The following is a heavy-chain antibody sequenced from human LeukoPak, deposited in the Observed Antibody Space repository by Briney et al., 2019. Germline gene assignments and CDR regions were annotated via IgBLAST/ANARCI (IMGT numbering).Heavy chain of an antibody. D-gene: IGHD6-19*01. Sequence: PSETLSLTCTVSGGSISTYYWSWIRQPPGKGLEWIGYSYYSGSTYCNRSLKTRVTISVDTSKNQFSLKLSSVTAADTAVFYCARVGSGSFDYWGQGTLVTVSS. CDR2: SYYSGST. V-gene: IGHV4-59*01. J-gene: IGHJ4*02. CDR3: ARVGSGSFDY. CDR1: GGSISTYY.